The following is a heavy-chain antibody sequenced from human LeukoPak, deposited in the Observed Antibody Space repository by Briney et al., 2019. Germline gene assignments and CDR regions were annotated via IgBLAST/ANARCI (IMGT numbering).Heavy chain of an antibody. Sequence: ASVKVSCKASGYTFTGYYMHWVRQAPGQGLEWMGWINPNRGGTNYAQKVRGRVTMTTDTSTSAAYMELRSLRSDDTAVYYCARESPGDFDYWGQGTLVTVSS. J-gene: IGHJ4*02. CDR3: ARESPGDFDY. CDR2: INPNRGGT. D-gene: IGHD7-27*01. V-gene: IGHV1-2*02. CDR1: GYTFTGYY.